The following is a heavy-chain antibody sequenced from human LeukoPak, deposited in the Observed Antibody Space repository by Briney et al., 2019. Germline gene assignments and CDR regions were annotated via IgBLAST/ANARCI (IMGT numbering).Heavy chain of an antibody. V-gene: IGHV3-9*01. CDR3: ARAYGSGSYYMGYYYYMDV. J-gene: IGHJ6*03. CDR2: ISWNSGSI. CDR1: GFTFDDYA. D-gene: IGHD3-10*01. Sequence: PGGSLRLSCAASGFTFDDYAMHWVRQAPGKGLGWVSGISWNSGSIGYADSVKGRFTISRDNAKNSLYLQMNSLRAEDTALYYCARAYGSGSYYMGYYYYMDVWGKGTTVTVSS.